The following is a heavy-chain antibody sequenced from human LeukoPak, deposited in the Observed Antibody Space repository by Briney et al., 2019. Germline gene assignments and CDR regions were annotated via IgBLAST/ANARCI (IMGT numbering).Heavy chain of an antibody. CDR3: AVGYCSGGDCYVSNY. Sequence: GSLRLSCAVSGFTFSDHYMDWVRQAPGKGLEWVGRIRNKANSYTTEYAASVKGRFTISRDDSKNSVYLQMNSLETEDTAVYYCAVGYCSGGDCYVSNYWGQEPWSPSPQ. D-gene: IGHD2-15*01. V-gene: IGHV3-72*01. CDR2: IRNKANSYTT. CDR1: GFTFSDHY. J-gene: IGHJ4*01.